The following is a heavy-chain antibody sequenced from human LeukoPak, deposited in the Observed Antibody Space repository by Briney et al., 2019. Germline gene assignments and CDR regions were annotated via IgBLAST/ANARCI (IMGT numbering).Heavy chain of an antibody. D-gene: IGHD2-2*01. CDR1: GGSFSGYY. V-gene: IGHV4-34*01. CDR3: ARLVVPPAMGYQIMVTESYYYYMDV. Sequence: SETLSLTCAVYGGSFSGYYWSWIRQPPGKGLEWIGEINHSGSTNYNPSLKSRVTISVDTSKNQFSLKLSSVTAADTAVYYCARLVVPPAMGYQIMVTESYYYYMDVWGKGTTVTISS. CDR2: INHSGST. J-gene: IGHJ6*03.